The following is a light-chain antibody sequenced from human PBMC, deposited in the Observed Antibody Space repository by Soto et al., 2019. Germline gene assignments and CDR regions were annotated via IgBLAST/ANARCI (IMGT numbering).Light chain of an antibody. J-gene: IGKJ1*01. CDR1: ETLSCSD. V-gene: IGKV3-20*01. Sequence: DIVLTQSPGTLSLSPGERATLSCSASETLSCSDLALYPQEPGQAPRLLIYGAHNRATGIPDRFSGSGSGTDFTLTISRLEPEDFAVYYCQQYCSSRTFGQGTKVDIK. CDR3: QQYCSSRT. CDR2: GAH.